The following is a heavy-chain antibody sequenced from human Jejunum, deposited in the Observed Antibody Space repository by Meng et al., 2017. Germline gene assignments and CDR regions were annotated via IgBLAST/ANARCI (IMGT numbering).Heavy chain of an antibody. D-gene: IGHD6-6*01. CDR3: ARVDSSASFDY. J-gene: IGHJ4*02. Sequence: QVQLQESGPGLVKPSETLSLTCTASGGPISSYYWSWIRQPSGKGLEWIGEIYHRGNINYNPSLKSRVTISVDKSKNQFSLKLNSVTAADTAVYYCARVDSSASFDYWGQGTLVTVSS. V-gene: IGHV4-59*12. CDR1: GGPISSYY. CDR2: IYHRGNI.